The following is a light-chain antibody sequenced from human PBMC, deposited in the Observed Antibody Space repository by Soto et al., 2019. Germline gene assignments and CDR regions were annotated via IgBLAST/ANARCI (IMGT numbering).Light chain of an antibody. CDR1: QSVSSN. Sequence: EIVMTQSPATLSVSPGERATLSCRASQSVSSNLAWYQQKPGQAPRLLIYGASTRATGIPARFSVSGSGTEFTLTVSSLQSEDCAVYYCQQYNNWPPEDTFGQGTKLEIK. CDR3: QQYNNWPPEDT. CDR2: GAS. J-gene: IGKJ2*01. V-gene: IGKV3-15*01.